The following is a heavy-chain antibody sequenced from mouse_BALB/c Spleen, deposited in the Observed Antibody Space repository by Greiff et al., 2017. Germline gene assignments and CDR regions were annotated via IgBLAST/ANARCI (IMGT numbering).Heavy chain of an antibody. CDR3: TRRPIYYFDY. J-gene: IGHJ2*01. Sequence: EVKVEESGGGLVQPGGSMKLSCVASGFTFSNYWMNWVRQSPEKGLEWVAEIRLKSNNYATHYAESVKGRFTISRDDSKSSVYLQMNNLRAEDTGIYYCTRRPIYYFDYWGQGTTRTVSS. V-gene: IGHV6-6*02. CDR1: GFTFSNYW. CDR2: IRLKSNNYAT.